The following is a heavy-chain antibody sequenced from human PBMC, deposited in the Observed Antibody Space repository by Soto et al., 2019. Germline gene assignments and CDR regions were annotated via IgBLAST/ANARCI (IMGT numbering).Heavy chain of an antibody. CDR1: GYTFTSYA. V-gene: IGHV1-3*01. CDR3: ARDHDNWNYINY. Sequence: ASVKVSCKASGYTFTSYAMHWVRQAPGQRLEWMGWINAGNGNTKYSQKFQGRVTITRDTSASTAYMELSSLRSEDTAVYYCARDHDNWNYINYRGQGTLVTVSS. CDR2: INAGNGNT. J-gene: IGHJ4*02. D-gene: IGHD1-20*01.